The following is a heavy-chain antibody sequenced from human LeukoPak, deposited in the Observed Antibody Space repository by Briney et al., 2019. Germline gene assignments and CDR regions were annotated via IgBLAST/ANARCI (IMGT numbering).Heavy chain of an antibody. CDR3: AKVANYYYGSETYYFFEH. D-gene: IGHD3-10*01. CDR2: IDTDGSHT. CDR1: GFTFSRYW. Sequence: GGSLTLSCAASGFTFSRYWMHWVRQAPGKGLVWVSRIDTDGSHTYYADSVEGRFTISRDNAKNTLYLQMNSLRDEDTAVYYCAKVANYYYGSETYYFFEHWGQGTPVTASS. V-gene: IGHV3-74*01. J-gene: IGHJ4*02.